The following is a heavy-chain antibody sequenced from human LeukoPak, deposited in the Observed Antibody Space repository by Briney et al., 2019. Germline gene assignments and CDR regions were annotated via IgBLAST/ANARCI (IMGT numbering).Heavy chain of an antibody. CDR3: ARGTSWIPY. V-gene: IGHV1-8*02. J-gene: IGHJ4*02. CDR2: MNPNSGNT. CDR1: GGTFSSYA. D-gene: IGHD5-18*01. Sequence: GASVKVSCKASGGTFSSYAISWVRQATGQGLEWMGWMNPNSGNTGYAQKFQGRVTMTRNTSISTAYMELSSLRSEDTAVYYCARGTSWIPYWGQGTLVTVSS.